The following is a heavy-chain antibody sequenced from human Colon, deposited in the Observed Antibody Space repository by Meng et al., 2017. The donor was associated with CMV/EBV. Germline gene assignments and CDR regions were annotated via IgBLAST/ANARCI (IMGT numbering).Heavy chain of an antibody. D-gene: IGHD1-1*01. Sequence: SETLSLTCTVTGGAISDYYWNWIRQTPGKGLEWIGYTYHSGSTNVHPSLRGRVSMSVDTSKNQLSLKYSSVTAADTAVYYCVGLYGTYFSSWFDPWGQGTLVTVSS. V-gene: IGHV4-59*01. CDR3: VGLYGTYFSSWFDP. CDR1: GGAISDYY. J-gene: IGHJ5*02. CDR2: TYHSGST.